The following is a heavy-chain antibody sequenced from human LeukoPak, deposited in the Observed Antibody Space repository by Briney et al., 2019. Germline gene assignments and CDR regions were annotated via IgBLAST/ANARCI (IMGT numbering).Heavy chain of an antibody. J-gene: IGHJ4*02. CDR3: ARDKGYDILTGYDY. Sequence: PSETLSLTCTVSGGSISSSSYYWGWIRQPPGKGLEWIGSIYYSGSTYYNPPLKSRVTISVDTSKNQFSLKLSSVTAADTAVYYCARDKGYDILTGYDYWGQGTLVTVSS. V-gene: IGHV4-39*07. D-gene: IGHD3-9*01. CDR2: IYYSGST. CDR1: GGSISSSSYY.